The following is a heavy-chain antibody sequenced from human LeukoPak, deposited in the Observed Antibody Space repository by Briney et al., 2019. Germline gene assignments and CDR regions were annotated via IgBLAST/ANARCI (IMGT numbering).Heavy chain of an antibody. J-gene: IGHJ4*02. D-gene: IGHD3-3*01. CDR3: AAARSHYDFWSGYDY. Sequence: GASVKVSCKASGFTFTSSAMQWVRPARGQRLAWIGWIVVGSGNTNYAQKFQERVTITRDMSTSTAYMELSSLRSEDTAVYYCAAARSHYDFWSGYDYWGQGTLVTVSS. CDR1: GFTFTSSA. V-gene: IGHV1-58*02. CDR2: IVVGSGNT.